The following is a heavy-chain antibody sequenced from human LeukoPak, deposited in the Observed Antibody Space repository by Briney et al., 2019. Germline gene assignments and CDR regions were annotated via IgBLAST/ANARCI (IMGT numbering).Heavy chain of an antibody. CDR1: GYSITSGHY. J-gene: IGHJ6*03. D-gene: IGHD2-2*01. Sequence: SETLSLTCTVSGYSITSGHYWGWIRQPPGKGLEWIGTIYHSGSTYYNPSLKSRVTISVDTSKNQFSLKLSSVTAADTAVYYCARQVSYCSSTSCEGYYYYYMDVWGKGTTVTVSS. CDR2: IYHSGST. CDR3: ARQVSYCSSTSCEGYYYYYMDV. V-gene: IGHV4-38-2*02.